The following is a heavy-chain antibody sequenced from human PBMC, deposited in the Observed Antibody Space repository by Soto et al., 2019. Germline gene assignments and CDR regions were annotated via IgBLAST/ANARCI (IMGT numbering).Heavy chain of an antibody. D-gene: IGHD3-3*01. V-gene: IGHV3-15*07. J-gene: IGHJ4*02. CDR2: IKSQAGGGTI. CDR3: THVFSVAHPYSYF. Sequence: EVQLVESGGGLVKPGGSLRLSCAASGITFIYAWMDWDRQAPGKRLEWVGRIKSQAGGGTIDYAAPVKGRFTISRDDSKNTVYLQMDSLNTEDTAVYYCTHVFSVAHPYSYFWRQGTLVTVSS. CDR1: GITFIYAW.